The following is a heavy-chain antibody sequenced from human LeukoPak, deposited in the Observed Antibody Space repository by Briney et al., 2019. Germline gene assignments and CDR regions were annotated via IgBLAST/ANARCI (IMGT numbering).Heavy chain of an antibody. V-gene: IGHV3-23*01. Sequence: GGSLRLSCAASGFTFSNYAMSWVRQGLGKGLEWVSAISGSGGSTYYADSVKGRFTISRDISKNTLYLQMNSLRAEDTAVYYCAKGGMGYDSSGYLYFDYWGQGTLVAVSS. J-gene: IGHJ4*02. CDR1: GFTFSNYA. CDR3: AKGGMGYDSSGYLYFDY. D-gene: IGHD3-22*01. CDR2: ISGSGGST.